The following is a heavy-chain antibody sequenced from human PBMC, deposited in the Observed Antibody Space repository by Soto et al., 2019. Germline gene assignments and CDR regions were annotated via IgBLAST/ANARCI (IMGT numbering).Heavy chain of an antibody. CDR3: AREVAVAGTVDY. Sequence: EASVKVSCKASGYTFTGYYMHWVRQAPGQGLEWMGWINPNSGGTNYAQKFQGRVTMTRDTSISTAYMELSRLRSDDTAVYYCAREVAVAGTVDYWGQGTLVTVSS. V-gene: IGHV1-2*02. D-gene: IGHD6-19*01. CDR1: GYTFTGYY. CDR2: INPNSGGT. J-gene: IGHJ4*02.